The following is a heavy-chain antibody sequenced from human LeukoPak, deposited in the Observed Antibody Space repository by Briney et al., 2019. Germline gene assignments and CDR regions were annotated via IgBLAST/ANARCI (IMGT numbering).Heavy chain of an antibody. CDR2: IIPIFGTA. D-gene: IGHD3-9*01. CDR3: ARVRPGTYDILTGPFDY. J-gene: IGHJ4*02. CDR1: GGTLSSYA. V-gene: IGHV1-69*01. Sequence: ASVTVSCKASGGTLSSYAISWVRQAPGQGLEWMGGIIPIFGTANYAQKFQGRVTITADESTSTAYMELSSLRSEDTAVYYCARVRPGTYDILTGPFDYWGQGTLVTVSS.